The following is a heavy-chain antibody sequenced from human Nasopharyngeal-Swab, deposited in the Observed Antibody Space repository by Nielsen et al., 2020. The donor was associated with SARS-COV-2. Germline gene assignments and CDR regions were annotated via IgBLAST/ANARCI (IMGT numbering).Heavy chain of an antibody. CDR3: ARGTLRLDIVVVPAVYFDY. CDR2: ISYDGSNK. Sequence: WIRQPPGKGLEWVAVISYDGSNKYYADSVKGRFTTSRDNSKNTLYLQMNSLRAEDTAVYYCARGTLRLDIVVVPAVYFDYWGQGTLVTVSS. D-gene: IGHD2-2*03. J-gene: IGHJ4*02. V-gene: IGHV3-30*04.